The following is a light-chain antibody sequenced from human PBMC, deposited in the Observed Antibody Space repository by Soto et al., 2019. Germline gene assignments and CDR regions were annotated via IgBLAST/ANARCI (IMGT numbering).Light chain of an antibody. Sequence: QSALTQPASVSGSPGQSITISCTGTSSDVGDYNYDSWYQQHPGKAPKLMIFDVSNRPSGVSNRFSGSKSGNTASLTISGLQAEDEADYYCSSYTSSSTRVFGTGTKLTVL. CDR2: DVS. CDR1: SSDVGDYNY. CDR3: SSYTSSSTRV. V-gene: IGLV2-14*01. J-gene: IGLJ1*01.